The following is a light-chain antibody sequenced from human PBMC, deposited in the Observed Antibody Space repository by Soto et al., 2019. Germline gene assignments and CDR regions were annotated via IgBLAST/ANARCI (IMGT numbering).Light chain of an antibody. J-gene: IGKJ1*01. V-gene: IGKV3-15*01. CDR3: QQYNDWPPRWT. CDR1: QSVSIY. CDR2: GAS. Sequence: EIVLTQSPATLSVSPGGRATLSCRASQSVSIYLAWYQQKPGQAPRLLIYGASTRATGIPARFSGSGSGTEFTLTINSLQSEDFGVYYCQQYNDWPPRWTFGQGTKVDIK.